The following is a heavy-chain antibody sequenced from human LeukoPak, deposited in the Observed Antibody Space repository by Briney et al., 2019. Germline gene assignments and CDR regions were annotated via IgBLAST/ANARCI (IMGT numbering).Heavy chain of an antibody. J-gene: IGHJ4*02. CDR2: IYYSGST. CDR3: ARLTIFGVVIILGPFDY. CDR1: GGSISSSSYY. D-gene: IGHD3-3*01. V-gene: IGHV4-39*01. Sequence: SETLSLTCTVSGGSISSSSYYWGWIRQPPGKGLEWIGSIYYSGSTYYNPSLKSRVTISVDTSKNQFSLKLSSVTAADTAVYYCARLTIFGVVIILGPFDYWGQGTLVTVSS.